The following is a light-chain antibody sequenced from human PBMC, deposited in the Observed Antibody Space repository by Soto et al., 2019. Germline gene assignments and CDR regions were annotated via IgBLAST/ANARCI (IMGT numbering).Light chain of an antibody. CDR1: QSVSSY. Sequence: ELLLTQSPATLSLSPGERATLSCRASQSVSSYLAWYQQNPGQAPRLLIYDASNRATGIPARFSGSGSGTDFTLTISSLEPEDFAVYYCQQRSNLITFGQGTRPEIK. CDR2: DAS. J-gene: IGKJ5*01. CDR3: QQRSNLIT. V-gene: IGKV3-11*01.